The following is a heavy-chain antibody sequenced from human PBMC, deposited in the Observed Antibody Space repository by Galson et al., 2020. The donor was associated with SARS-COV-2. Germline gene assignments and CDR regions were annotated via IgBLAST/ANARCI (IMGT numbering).Heavy chain of an antibody. CDR2: FYQDGTS. V-gene: IGHV4-38-2*01. Sequence: SETLSLTCAVSGFSVRRGHFWGWIRQPPGKGLAWIGNFYQDGTSYYTPSLKRRVSISIDTSTNSFPLRLKSMTAADTAVYYCARHAAECSRGGCTHHYFAAMDVWGQGTTVIVSS. CDR1: GFSVRRGHF. CDR3: ARHAAECSRGGCTHHYFAAMDV. J-gene: IGHJ6*02. D-gene: IGHD3-10*02.